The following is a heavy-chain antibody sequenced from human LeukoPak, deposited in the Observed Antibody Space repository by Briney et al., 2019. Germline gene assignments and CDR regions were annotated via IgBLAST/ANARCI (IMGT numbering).Heavy chain of an antibody. CDR1: GFSFTNSA. V-gene: IGHV1-58*01. CDR2: IVVGSGNT. D-gene: IGHD3-10*01. CDR3: ARDHEYYYGSGSYYPGGCDY. J-gene: IGHJ4*02. Sequence: GTSVKVSCKASGFSFTNSAVQWVRQARGQRLEWIGWIVVGSGNTIYVQKFQGRVTMTRDTSTSTVYMELSSLRSEDTAVYYCARDHEYYYGSGSYYPGGCDYWGQGTLVTVSS.